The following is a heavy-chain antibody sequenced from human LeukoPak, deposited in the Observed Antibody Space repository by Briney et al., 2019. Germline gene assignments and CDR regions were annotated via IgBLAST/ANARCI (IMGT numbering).Heavy chain of an antibody. D-gene: IGHD6-6*01. CDR3: ARGAEYSSSPFDY. CDR2: IYYSGST. CDR1: DGSLSRAVYY. J-gene: IGHJ4*02. V-gene: IGHV4-31*03. Sequence: SETLSLTCTASDGSLSRAVYYWSWIRHHPGKGLEWIGKIYYSGSTYYNPSLQSRATISVDRSKNQFSLKLTSVTAADTAVYYCARGAEYSSSPFDYWGQGSLVTVSA.